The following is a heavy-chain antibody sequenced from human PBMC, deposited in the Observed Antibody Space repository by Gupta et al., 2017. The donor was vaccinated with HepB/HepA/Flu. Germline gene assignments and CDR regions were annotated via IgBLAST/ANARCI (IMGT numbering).Heavy chain of an antibody. Sequence: VQLVESGGGVVQPGRYLRLSCRASGFTFSGYGMHWVRLAPGRGLEWVTSISYDGSNRKYADAVKGRFTISRDNSKNTVYVQLNSLRPEDTAVYYCAREGGGWEELGGDYFDYWGQGTLVTVSS. D-gene: IGHD1-26*01. CDR2: ISYDGSNR. CDR3: AREGGGWEELGGDYFDY. J-gene: IGHJ4*02. V-gene: IGHV3-30*03. CDR1: GFTFSGYG.